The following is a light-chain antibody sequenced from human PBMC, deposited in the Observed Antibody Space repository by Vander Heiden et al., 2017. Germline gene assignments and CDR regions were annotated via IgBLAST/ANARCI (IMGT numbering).Light chain of an antibody. CDR2: GNS. V-gene: IGLV1-40*01. Sequence: QSVLTQPPSVSGAPGQRVTVSCTRSSSNIGAGYDVHWYQQLPGTAPKLLIYGNSNRPSGVPDRFSGSKSGTSASLAITGLQAEDEADYYCQSYESSLSGPGVFGGGTKLTVL. J-gene: IGLJ3*02. CDR1: SSNIGAGYD. CDR3: QSYESSLSGPGV.